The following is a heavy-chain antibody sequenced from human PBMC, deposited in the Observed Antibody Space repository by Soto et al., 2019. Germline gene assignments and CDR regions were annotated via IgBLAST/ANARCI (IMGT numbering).Heavy chain of an antibody. V-gene: IGHV1-46*01. CDR1: GYTFTHYY. D-gene: IGHD6-25*01. Sequence: QVQLVQSGAEVKKPGASVKLSCRTSGYTFTHYYIHWARQAPGQGLEWLAIINPASGSTNYAQDFLGRVTLTMDTSTTTVYMELSGLRAEDTAIVYRARDLAAGDRWGQGTLVTVSS. CDR3: ARDLAAGDR. J-gene: IGHJ5*02. CDR2: INPASGST.